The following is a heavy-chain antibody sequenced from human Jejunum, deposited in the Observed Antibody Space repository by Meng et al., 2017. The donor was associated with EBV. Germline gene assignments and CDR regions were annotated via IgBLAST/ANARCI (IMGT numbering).Heavy chain of an antibody. CDR3: ARARDDFE. CDR2: INHRGT. J-gene: IGHJ4*02. D-gene: IGHD5-24*01. V-gene: IGHV4-34*01. Sequence: HVLFQQWGAGLLKPSETLSLTCAVYGGSITDHYWSWIRQPPGKGLEWIGEINHRGTMYNPSFKSRVTISRDTSKNQFSLKLNSVTAADTAVYFCARARDDFEWGQGTLVTVSS. CDR1: GGSITDHY.